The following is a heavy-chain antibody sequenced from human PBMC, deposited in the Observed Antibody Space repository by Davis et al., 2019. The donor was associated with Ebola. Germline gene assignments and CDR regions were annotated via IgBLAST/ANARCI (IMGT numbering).Heavy chain of an antibody. V-gene: IGHV4-34*01. Sequence: MPSETLSLTCAVYGGSFSGYFWSWIRQPPGKGMEWIGQISHGGITNYNPSLKSRFTISMATSNNQFYLRLDSVTAADTAVFYCARTAMTSISDLGLGYNYFDPWGQGTLVTVST. J-gene: IGHJ5*02. CDR1: GGSFSGYF. CDR2: ISHGGIT. CDR3: ARTAMTSISDLGLGYNYFDP. D-gene: IGHD2-21*02.